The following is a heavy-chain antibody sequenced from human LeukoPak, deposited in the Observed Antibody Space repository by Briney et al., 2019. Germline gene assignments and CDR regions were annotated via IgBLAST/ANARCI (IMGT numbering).Heavy chain of an antibody. D-gene: IGHD6-19*01. V-gene: IGHV4-59*01. CDR2: IYYSGST. Sequence: PSETLSLTCTVSGGSISSYYWSWIRQPPGKGLEWIGYIYYSGSTNYNPSLKSRVTISVDTSKNQFSLKLSSVTAADTAVYYCARDQDSSGWYNDYGGQGTLATVSS. J-gene: IGHJ4*02. CDR1: GGSISSYY. CDR3: ARDQDSSGWYNDY.